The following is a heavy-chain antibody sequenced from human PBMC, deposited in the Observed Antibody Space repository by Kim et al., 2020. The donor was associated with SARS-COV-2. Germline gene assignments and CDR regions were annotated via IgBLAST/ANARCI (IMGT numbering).Heavy chain of an antibody. D-gene: IGHD6-19*01. V-gene: IGHV3-33*01. CDR3: ARKVGITVAGIDF. Sequence: YYADSVKGRFTITRDNSKNTVYLQMDSLRAEDTAVYYCARKVGITVAGIDFWGQGTLVTVPA. J-gene: IGHJ4*02.